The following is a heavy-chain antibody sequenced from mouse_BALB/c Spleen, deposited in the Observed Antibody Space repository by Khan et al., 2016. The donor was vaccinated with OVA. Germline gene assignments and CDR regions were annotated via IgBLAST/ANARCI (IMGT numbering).Heavy chain of an antibody. D-gene: IGHD1-1*01. Sequence: EVELVESGGDLVKPGGSLKLSCAASGFTFSTYGMSWVRQTPDKRLEWVATVTTGGSYTYYPDSVKGRFTISRDNAKNTLYLQMSSLKSEDTAMFYCVRLAYYYGSEGFAYWGQGTLVTVSA. J-gene: IGHJ3*01. CDR1: GFTFSTYG. CDR2: VTTGGSYT. V-gene: IGHV5-6*01. CDR3: VRLAYYYGSEGFAY.